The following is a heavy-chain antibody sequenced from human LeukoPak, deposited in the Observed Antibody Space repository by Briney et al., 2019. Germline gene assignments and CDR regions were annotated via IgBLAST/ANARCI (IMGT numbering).Heavy chain of an antibody. Sequence: SLRLSCAASGFTFDDYAMHWVRQAPGKGLEWVSGISWNSGSIGYADSVKGRFTISRDNAKNSLYLQMNSLRAEDMALYYCAKSYSSSWYSYFDLWGRGTLVTVSS. V-gene: IGHV3-9*03. J-gene: IGHJ2*01. CDR3: AKSYSSSWYSYFDL. D-gene: IGHD6-13*01. CDR2: ISWNSGSI. CDR1: GFTFDDYA.